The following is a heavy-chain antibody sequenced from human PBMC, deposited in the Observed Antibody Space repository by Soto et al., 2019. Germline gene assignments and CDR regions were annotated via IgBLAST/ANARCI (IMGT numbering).Heavy chain of an antibody. J-gene: IGHJ6*02. Sequence: QVQLQESGPGLVKPSGTLSLTCAVSGGSISSSNWWGWVRQPPGKGLEWIGEIYHSGSTNYNPSLKSRVTITVNKSKNQFTVKLSSVTAADTAVYYCARVSGSYYYGMDVWGQGTTVTVSS. CDR1: GGSISSSNW. CDR3: ARVSGSYYYGMDV. V-gene: IGHV4-4*02. CDR2: IYHSGST. D-gene: IGHD1-26*01.